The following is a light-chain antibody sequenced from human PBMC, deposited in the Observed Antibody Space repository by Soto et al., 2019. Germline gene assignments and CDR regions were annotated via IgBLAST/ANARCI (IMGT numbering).Light chain of an antibody. V-gene: IGKV3-15*01. CDR2: GAS. Sequence: EIVMTQSPATLSVSPGERATLSCRASQSVGTYLAWYQQKPGQAPRILIYGASTRAAGISPRFSGGGSGTEFTLTISSLQSEDFAVYHCQQYNVWPRTFGQGTKVGI. J-gene: IGKJ1*01. CDR1: QSVGTY. CDR3: QQYNVWPRT.